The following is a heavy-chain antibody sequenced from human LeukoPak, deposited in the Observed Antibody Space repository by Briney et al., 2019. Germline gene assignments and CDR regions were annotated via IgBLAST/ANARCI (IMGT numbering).Heavy chain of an antibody. CDR1: GYTFTSYD. Sequence: GASXKVSCKASGYTFTSYDINWVGQAKGQGMEWKGWMNPNSGKTGNAKKFQGRVTITRNTSIRKAYMELSSLRSYDTAVYYCAITTIIEGDSFDIWGQGTMVTVSS. CDR2: MNPNSGKT. V-gene: IGHV1-8*03. CDR3: AITTIIEGDSFDI. J-gene: IGHJ3*02. D-gene: IGHD1-26*01.